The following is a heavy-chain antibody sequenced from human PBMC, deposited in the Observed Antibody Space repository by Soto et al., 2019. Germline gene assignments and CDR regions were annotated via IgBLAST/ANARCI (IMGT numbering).Heavy chain of an antibody. CDR2: IYYSGST. D-gene: IGHD6-6*01. V-gene: IGHV4-59*01. CDR1: GGSISSYY. CDR3: ARDGSSSSGLYYGMDV. J-gene: IGHJ6*02. Sequence: PSETLSLTCTVSGGSISSYYWSWIRQPPGKGLEWIGYIYYSGSTNYNPSLKSRVTISVDTSKNQFSLKLSSVTAADTAVYYCARDGSSSSGLYYGMDVWGQGTTVTVSS.